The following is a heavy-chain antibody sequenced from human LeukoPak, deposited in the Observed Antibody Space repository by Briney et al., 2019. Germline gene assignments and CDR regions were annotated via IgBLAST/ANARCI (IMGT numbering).Heavy chain of an antibody. D-gene: IGHD1-26*01. V-gene: IGHV3-7*01. CDR1: GFTISSYT. CDR2: IKQDGSQK. Sequence: GGSLRLSCAASGFTISSYTMNWVRQAPGKGLEWVANIKQDGSQKNYVDSVKGRFTISRDNAKNSLYLQMNSLRAEDTAVYYCALEWGYSGSYYSLDYWGQGTLVTVSS. J-gene: IGHJ4*02. CDR3: ALEWGYSGSYYSLDY.